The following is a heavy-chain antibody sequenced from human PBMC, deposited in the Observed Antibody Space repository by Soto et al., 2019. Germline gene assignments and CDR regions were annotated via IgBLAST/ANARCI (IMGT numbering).Heavy chain of an antibody. V-gene: IGHV1-69*06. Sequence: QVQLVQSGAEMRKPGSSLRVSCKASGVTFSDFAFSWVRQGPGEGLEWMGGIVPRFGSPNYAQKFGGRVTITADTSTSTVYMELSSLRFDDTAVYFCARDRIQLRLGKYSFNAMDVWGQGTTITVSS. CDR3: ARDRIQLRLGKYSFNAMDV. CDR2: IVPRFGSP. D-gene: IGHD3-16*01. J-gene: IGHJ6*02. CDR1: GVTFSDFA.